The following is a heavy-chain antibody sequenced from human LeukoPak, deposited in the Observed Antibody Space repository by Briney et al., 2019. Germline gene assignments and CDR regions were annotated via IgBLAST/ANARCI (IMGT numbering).Heavy chain of an antibody. Sequence: ASVKVSCKTSGYPFSNYDINWVRQATGQGLEWMGWINPHSGKTGYAQKFQGRVTMTRDTSTSTVYMELSSLRSEDTAVYYCARVSDSSGYYYRNAFDIWGQGTMVTVSS. V-gene: IGHV1-8*01. CDR2: INPHSGKT. D-gene: IGHD3-22*01. J-gene: IGHJ3*02. CDR1: GYPFSNYD. CDR3: ARVSDSSGYYYRNAFDI.